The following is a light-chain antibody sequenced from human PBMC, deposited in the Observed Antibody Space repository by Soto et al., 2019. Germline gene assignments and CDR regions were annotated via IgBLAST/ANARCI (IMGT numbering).Light chain of an antibody. V-gene: IGKV2-28*01. J-gene: IGKJ5*01. CDR1: QSLLHSSGYNY. CDR3: MQALQTPLT. Sequence: EIMLTQSPLSLPVTPGEPASISCRSSQSLLHSSGYNYVDWYLQKPGQSPQLLIYLVSNRASGVPERFSGSGSGTDFTLKISRVEAEDVGHYYCMQALQTPLTFGQGTRLAIK. CDR2: LVS.